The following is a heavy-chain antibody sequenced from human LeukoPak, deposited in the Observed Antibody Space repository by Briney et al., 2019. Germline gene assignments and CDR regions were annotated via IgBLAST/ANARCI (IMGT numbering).Heavy chain of an antibody. V-gene: IGHV3-23*01. D-gene: IGHD6-19*01. J-gene: IGHJ4*02. CDR1: GFTFSTYS. CDR3: AKDVVPDSGWDLDH. Sequence: PGGSLRLSCAASGFTFSTYSMTWVRQAPGKGLEWVSSIYGSGERTFYADSVRGRFTVSRDNSKNTLYLEMNSLRAEDTAVYLCAKDVVPDSGWDLDHWGQGTLVTVSS. CDR2: IYGSGERT.